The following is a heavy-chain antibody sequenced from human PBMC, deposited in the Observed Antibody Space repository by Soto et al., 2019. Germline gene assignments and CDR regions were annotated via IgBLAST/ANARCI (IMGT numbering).Heavy chain of an antibody. J-gene: IGHJ4*02. Sequence: GSLRLSCASSGFTFTNYWMTWVRQAPGKGLDWVANIRQDGGEKYYVDSAKGRFTISRDNAKNSLYLQMDSLRVEDTGVYYCARQRRGSSGSFYFDYWGQGA. CDR3: ARQRRGSSGSFYFDY. CDR1: GFTFTNYW. V-gene: IGHV3-7*01. D-gene: IGHD6-19*01. CDR2: IRQDGGEK.